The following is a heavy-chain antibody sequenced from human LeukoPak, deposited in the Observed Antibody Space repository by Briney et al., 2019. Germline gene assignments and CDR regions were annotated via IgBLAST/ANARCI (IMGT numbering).Heavy chain of an antibody. CDR3: ARKVVADTAFDF. J-gene: IGHJ4*02. D-gene: IGHD2-15*01. CDR2: IYYSGST. V-gene: IGHV4-34*01. Sequence: SETLSLTCVVYGGSFSGHYWSWIRQPPGKGLEWIGYIYYSGSTYYNPSLKSRVTISIDTSKKQFLLDLSSVTAADTAVYYCARKVVADTAFDFWGQGTLVTVSS. CDR1: GGSFSGHY.